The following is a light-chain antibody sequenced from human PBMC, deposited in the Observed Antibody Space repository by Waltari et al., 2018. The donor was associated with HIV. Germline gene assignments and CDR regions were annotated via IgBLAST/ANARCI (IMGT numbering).Light chain of an antibody. J-gene: IGKJ4*01. Sequence: DIVMTQSPDSLALSRGGRATITCKSSQSVFFSPKNKSYLTWYQQRPGLPPKVLIYWASTRESGVPDRFSGSGSGTDFTLTISNLQAEDVALYYCHQSYSNPVTFGGGTRVAIK. CDR2: WAS. CDR1: QSVFFSPKNKSY. V-gene: IGKV4-1*01. CDR3: HQSYSNPVT.